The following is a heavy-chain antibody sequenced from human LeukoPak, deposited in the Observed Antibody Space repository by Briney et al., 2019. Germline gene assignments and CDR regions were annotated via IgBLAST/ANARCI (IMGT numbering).Heavy chain of an antibody. D-gene: IGHD1-7*01. CDR2: INSDGSST. Sequence: PGGSLRLSCAASGFTFSSYWMHWVRQAPGKGLVWVSRINSDGSSTSYADSVKGRFTISRDNAKNSLYLQMNSLRAEDTAVYYCARGTTAKGDIFDYWGQGTLVTVSS. CDR3: ARGTTAKGDIFDY. J-gene: IGHJ4*02. CDR1: GFTFSSYW. V-gene: IGHV3-74*01.